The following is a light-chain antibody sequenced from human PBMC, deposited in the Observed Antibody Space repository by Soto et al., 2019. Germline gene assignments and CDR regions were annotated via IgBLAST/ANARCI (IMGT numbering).Light chain of an antibody. CDR2: EVF. CDR1: NSDIGGFNY. Sequence: QSVLTQHASVSGSPGQSITISCTGTNSDIGGFNYVSWYQQHPGKAPKLMIFEVFNRPSGISSRFSGSKSGNTASLTISGLQAEDEADYYCNSYSTSSSPVVFGGGTKLTVL. J-gene: IGLJ2*01. V-gene: IGLV2-14*01. CDR3: NSYSTSSSPVV.